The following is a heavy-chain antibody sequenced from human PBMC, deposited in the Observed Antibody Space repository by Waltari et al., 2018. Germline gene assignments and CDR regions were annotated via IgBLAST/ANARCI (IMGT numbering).Heavy chain of an antibody. CDR3: ARGDSSSWFLSWFDP. Sequence: QVQLQESGPGLVKPSETLSLTCTVSGGSISSYYWSWIRQPPGKGLEWVGYTYYSGSTIYNPSLKSRVTISVDAAKNQFSLKLNAVTAADMAVYYCARGDSSSWFLSWFDPWGQGTLVTVSS. CDR1: GGSISSYY. V-gene: IGHV4-59*01. D-gene: IGHD6-13*01. J-gene: IGHJ5*02. CDR2: TYYSGST.